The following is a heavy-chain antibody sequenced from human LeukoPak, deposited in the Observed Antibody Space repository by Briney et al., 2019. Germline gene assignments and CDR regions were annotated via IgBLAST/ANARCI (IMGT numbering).Heavy chain of an antibody. Sequence: GGSLRLSCAASGFTFSSYSMNWVRQAPGKGLEWVSSISSSSSYIYYADSVKGRFTISRDNAENSLYLQMNSLRAEDTAVYCCARDREWGAFDIWGQGTMVTVSS. CDR3: ARDREWGAFDI. D-gene: IGHD1-26*01. CDR2: ISSSSSYI. J-gene: IGHJ3*02. V-gene: IGHV3-21*01. CDR1: GFTFSSYS.